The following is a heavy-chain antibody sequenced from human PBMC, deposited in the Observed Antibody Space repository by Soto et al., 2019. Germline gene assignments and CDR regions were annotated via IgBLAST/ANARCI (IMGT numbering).Heavy chain of an antibody. D-gene: IGHD2-15*01. J-gene: IGHJ1*01. CDR2: ISSSGSTI. CDR1: GFTFSSYE. Sequence: HPGGSLRLSCAASGFTFSSYEMNWVRQAPGKGLEWVSYISSSGSTIYYADSVKGRFTISRDNAKNSLYLQMNGLRAEDTAVYYCARGPRSLGVVVVAATSYFQHWGQGTLVTVSS. CDR3: ARGPRSLGVVVVAATSYFQH. V-gene: IGHV3-48*03.